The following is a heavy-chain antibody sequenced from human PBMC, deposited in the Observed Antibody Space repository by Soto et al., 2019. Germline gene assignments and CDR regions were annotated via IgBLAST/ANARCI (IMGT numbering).Heavy chain of an antibody. D-gene: IGHD2-15*01. CDR1: GDSISITSYY. CDR2: IRYSGST. CDR3: ASTKDETLYFDY. V-gene: IGHV4-39*01. J-gene: IGHJ4*02. Sequence: QLQLQESGPGLVKPSETLSLTCTVSGDSISITSYYWGWVRQPPGKGLEWIGSIRYSGSTHYHPSLQSRVTISGDASKKQFSLKLRSVTAADTAVYYCASTKDETLYFDYWGQGTLVTVSS.